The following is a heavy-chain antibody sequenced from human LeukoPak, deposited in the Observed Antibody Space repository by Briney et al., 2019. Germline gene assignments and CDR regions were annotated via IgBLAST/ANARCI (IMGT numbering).Heavy chain of an antibody. CDR1: GFIFSNYG. D-gene: IGHD5-24*01. Sequence: GGSLRLSCGASGFIFSNYGMSWVRQAPGKGLEWVAYIKPDGGEQYYVDSVKGRFTISRDNADNSLYLQLSSLRAEDTAVYYCAREQRTFDYWGQGILVTVSS. J-gene: IGHJ4*02. V-gene: IGHV3-7*03. CDR3: AREQRTFDY. CDR2: IKPDGGEQ.